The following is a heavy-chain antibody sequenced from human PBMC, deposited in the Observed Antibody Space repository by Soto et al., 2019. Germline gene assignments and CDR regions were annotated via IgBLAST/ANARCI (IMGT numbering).Heavy chain of an antibody. CDR3: ARQRTSVVTQAYFDV. CDR1: GASISSGSYY. J-gene: IGHJ4*02. CDR2: IYYGGNT. D-gene: IGHD2-21*02. Sequence: PSETLSLTFTLTGASISSGSYYWGWIRHPPGKGLEWSGSIYYGGNTDNNPPLRSRVSMSIDTSKDQFSLKLKSVTAADTALYFCARQRTSVVTQAYFDVWGPGSLVTVSS. V-gene: IGHV4-39*01.